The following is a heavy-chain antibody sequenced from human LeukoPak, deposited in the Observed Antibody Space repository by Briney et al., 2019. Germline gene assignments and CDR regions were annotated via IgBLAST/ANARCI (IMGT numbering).Heavy chain of an antibody. CDR2: ISSSSSYI. J-gene: IGHJ3*02. Sequence: GGSLRLSRAASGFTFSNAWMSWVRQAPGKGLEWVSSISSSSSYIYYADSVKGRFTISRDNAKNSLYLQMNSLGAEDTAVYYCAREWEYYYDSSPEAGAFDIWGQGTMVTVSS. D-gene: IGHD3-22*01. CDR1: GFTFSNAW. CDR3: AREWEYYYDSSPEAGAFDI. V-gene: IGHV3-21*01.